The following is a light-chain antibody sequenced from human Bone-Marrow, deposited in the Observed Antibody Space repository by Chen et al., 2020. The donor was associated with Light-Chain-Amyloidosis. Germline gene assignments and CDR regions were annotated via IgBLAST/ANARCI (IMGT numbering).Light chain of an antibody. V-gene: IGLV2-14*01. J-gene: IGLJ1*01. CDR2: EVT. CDR3: SSYTLTNPLV. CDR1: SSAVGGDNH. Sequence: QSALTQPASVSGSPGQSITISCTGTSSAVGGDNHVSWYQQHPDKAPKLMIYEVTNRPSLAPDRFSGSTSDNTASLTLSGLQTEDEADYFCSSYTLTNPLVFGSGTRVTVL.